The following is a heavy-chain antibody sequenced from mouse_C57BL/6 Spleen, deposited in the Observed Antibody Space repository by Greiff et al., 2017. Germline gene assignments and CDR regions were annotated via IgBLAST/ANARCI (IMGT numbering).Heavy chain of an antibody. CDR2: INPGSGGT. D-gene: IGHD6-1*01. Sequence: VQLQQSGAELVRPGTSVKVSCKASGYAFTNYLIEWVKQRPGQGLEWIGVINPGSGGTNYNEKFKGKATLTADKSSSTAYMQLSSLTSEGCAVYVCAGTQNPVGYAMDYWGQGTSVTVSS. CDR1: GYAFTNYL. CDR3: AGTQNPVGYAMDY. V-gene: IGHV1-54*01. J-gene: IGHJ4*01.